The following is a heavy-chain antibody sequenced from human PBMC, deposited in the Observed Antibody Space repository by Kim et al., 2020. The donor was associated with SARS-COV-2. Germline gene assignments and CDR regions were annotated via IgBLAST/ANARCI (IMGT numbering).Heavy chain of an antibody. CDR1: GFTISSYG. CDR3: VSNDYVDY. J-gene: IGHJ4*02. CDR2: ISYNGSNK. Sequence: GGSLRLSCAASGFTISSYGMHWVRQAPGKGLEWVAVISYNGSNKYYADSVRGRFTISRDNSKNTLFLQMNSLRAEDTAVYYCVSNDYVDYWGQGTMVTV. V-gene: IGHV3-30*03.